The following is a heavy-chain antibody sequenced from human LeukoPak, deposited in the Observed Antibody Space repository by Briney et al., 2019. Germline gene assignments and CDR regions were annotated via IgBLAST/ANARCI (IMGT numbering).Heavy chain of an antibody. CDR2: ISGSGSTI. Sequence: GGSLRLSCAASGFTFSDYYMSWIRQAPGKGLEWVSYISGSGSTIYYADSVKGRFTISRDNAKNSLYLQMNSLRAEDTAVYYCARDASTVVTPNWFDPWGQGTLVTVSS. CDR3: ARDASTVVTPNWFDP. V-gene: IGHV3-11*01. J-gene: IGHJ5*02. CDR1: GFTFSDYY. D-gene: IGHD4-23*01.